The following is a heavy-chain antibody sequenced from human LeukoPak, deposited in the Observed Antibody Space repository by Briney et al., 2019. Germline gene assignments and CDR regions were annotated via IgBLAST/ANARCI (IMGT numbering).Heavy chain of an antibody. CDR2: INPSGGST. V-gene: IGHV1-46*01. D-gene: IGHD3-10*01. CDR1: GYTFTNYY. J-gene: IGHJ4*02. CDR3: ARDIGYISGSYYTDY. Sequence: ASVKVSCKASGYTFTNYYMYWVRQAPGQGLGWMGIINPSGGSTSYAQKFQGRVTMTRDTSTSTVYMELSSLRSEDTAVYYCARDIGYISGSYYTDYRGQGALVTVSS.